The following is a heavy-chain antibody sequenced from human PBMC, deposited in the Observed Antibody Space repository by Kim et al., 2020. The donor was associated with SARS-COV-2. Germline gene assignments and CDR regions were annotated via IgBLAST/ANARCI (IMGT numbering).Heavy chain of an antibody. CDR3: ARPSSSWYNYFDY. CDR1: GFTFSSYG. CDR2: IWYDGSNK. V-gene: IGHV3-33*01. D-gene: IGHD6-13*01. J-gene: IGHJ4*02. Sequence: GGSLRLSCAASGFTFSSYGMHWVRQAPGKGLEWVAVIWYDGSNKYYADSVKGRFTISRDNSKNTLYLQMNSLRAEDTAVYYCARPSSSWYNYFDYWGQGTLVTVSS.